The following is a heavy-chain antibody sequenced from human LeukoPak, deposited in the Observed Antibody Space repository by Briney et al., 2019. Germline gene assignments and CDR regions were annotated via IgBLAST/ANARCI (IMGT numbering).Heavy chain of an antibody. D-gene: IGHD6-13*01. CDR1: GGTFSSYA. V-gene: IGHV1-69*04. Sequence: SVKVSCKASGGTFSSYAISWVRQAPGQGLEWMGRIIPILGIANYAQKFQGRVTITADKSTSTAYMELSSLRSEDTAVYYCASGTTVSSSAAASFDYWGQGTLVTVSS. J-gene: IGHJ4*02. CDR3: ASGTTVSSSAAASFDY. CDR2: IIPILGIA.